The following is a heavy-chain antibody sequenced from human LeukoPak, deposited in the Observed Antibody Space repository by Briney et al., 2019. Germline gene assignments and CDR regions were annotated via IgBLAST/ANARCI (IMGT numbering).Heavy chain of an antibody. CDR1: GFSFSSHA. CDR3: AKGPLIEVAGTTWDY. J-gene: IGHJ4*02. V-gene: IGHV3-23*01. D-gene: IGHD6-19*01. CDR2: ISGSGSNT. Sequence: GGSLRLSCEASGFSFSSHAMSWVRQAPGKGLEWISAISGSGSNTYYSDSVKGRFTISRDNSENTLYLKMNSLRVEDTAVYYCAKGPLIEVAGTTWDYWGQGTLVTVSS.